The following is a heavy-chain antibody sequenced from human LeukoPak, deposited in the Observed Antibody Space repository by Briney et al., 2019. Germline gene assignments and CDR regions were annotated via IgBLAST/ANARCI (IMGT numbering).Heavy chain of an antibody. J-gene: IGHJ3*02. CDR1: GGSISSGGYY. V-gene: IGHV4-31*03. Sequence: ASETLSLTCTVSGGSISSGGYYWSWIRQHPGKGLEWIGYIYYSGSTYYNPSLKSRVTISVDTSKNQFSLKLSSVTAADTAVYYCARDNSGKYGGNSRAFGIWGQGTMVTVSS. D-gene: IGHD2-21*02. CDR3: ARDNSGKYGGNSRAFGI. CDR2: IYYSGST.